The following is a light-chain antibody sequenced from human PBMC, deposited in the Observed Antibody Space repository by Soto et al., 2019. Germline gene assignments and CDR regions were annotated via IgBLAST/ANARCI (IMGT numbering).Light chain of an antibody. CDR2: DAS. Sequence: EILLTQSPATLSLSPGERATLSCRTSQSVSKYFAWYQQKPGRAPRLLIYDASSRATGIPARFIGSGSGTDFTLTISSLEPEFYAIYDCQQRSNFPITFGPGTRPESK. CDR3: QQRSNFPIT. V-gene: IGKV3-11*01. J-gene: IGKJ5*01. CDR1: QSVSKY.